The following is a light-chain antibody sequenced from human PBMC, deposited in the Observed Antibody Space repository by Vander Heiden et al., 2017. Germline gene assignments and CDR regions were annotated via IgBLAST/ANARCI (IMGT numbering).Light chain of an antibody. CDR1: SGHSSYI. CDR2: LEGSGSY. Sequence: QPVLTQPSSPSASLGSSVKLTCTLSSGHSSYIIAWHQQQPGKAPRYLMKLEGSGSYNKGSGVPDRFSGSSSGADRYLTISNHQSEDEADYYCETWDSNTRVFGGGTKLTV. CDR3: ETWDSNTRV. J-gene: IGLJ3*02. V-gene: IGLV4-60*03.